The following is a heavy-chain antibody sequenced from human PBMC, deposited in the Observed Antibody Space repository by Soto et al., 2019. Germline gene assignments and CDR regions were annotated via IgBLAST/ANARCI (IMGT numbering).Heavy chain of an antibody. V-gene: IGHV3-23*01. CDR1: GFTFGSRA. CDR2: ISDSGGDS. Sequence: EVQLLVSGGDLVQPGGSLTLSCVASGFTFGSRAMSWVRQAPGEGLEWVSTISDSGGDSKSADSVRGRFAISRDNYKNTLYLQMSSLRSDDSAVHYCARGSKDSYPGSRIFDFWGRGTLVTVSS. J-gene: IGHJ4*02. CDR3: ARGSKDSYPGSRIFDF. D-gene: IGHD3-10*01.